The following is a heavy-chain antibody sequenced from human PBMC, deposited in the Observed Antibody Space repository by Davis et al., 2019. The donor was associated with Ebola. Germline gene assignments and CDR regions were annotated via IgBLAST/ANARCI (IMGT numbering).Heavy chain of an antibody. D-gene: IGHD3-10*01. CDR1: GGSISSSNW. Sequence: SETLSLTCAVSGGSISSSNWWSWVRQPPGTGLEWIGEIYHSGSTNYNPSLKSRVTISVDKSKNQFSLKLSSVTAAATAVYYCARAPEYYGSGSYYIVRTYGMDVWGQGTTVTVPS. J-gene: IGHJ6*02. V-gene: IGHV4-4*02. CDR2: IYHSGST. CDR3: ARAPEYYGSGSYYIVRTYGMDV.